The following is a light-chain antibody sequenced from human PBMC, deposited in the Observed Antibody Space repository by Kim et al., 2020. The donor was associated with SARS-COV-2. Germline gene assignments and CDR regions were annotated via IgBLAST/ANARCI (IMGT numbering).Light chain of an antibody. CDR1: SSDVGGYNY. CDR3: SSYTSSSPYL. J-gene: IGLJ1*01. Sequence: QSALTQPASVSGSPGQSITISCTGTSSDVGGYNYVSWYQQHPGKAPKLMIYDVSNRPSGVSNRFSGSKSGNTASLTISGLQAEDEADYYRSSYTSSSPYLFGTGTKVTVL. CDR2: DVS. V-gene: IGLV2-14*03.